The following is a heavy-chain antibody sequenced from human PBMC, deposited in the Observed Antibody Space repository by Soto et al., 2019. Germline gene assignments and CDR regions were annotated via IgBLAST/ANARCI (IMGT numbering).Heavy chain of an antibody. CDR3: ARHGSK. V-gene: IGHV4-39*01. Sequence: PXATLSLTCTVSGVSISNSSYYWGWIRRPPGKGLEWIGTIYYSGITYYNPSLKSRVTISVDTSKNQFSLKLTSVTAADTAVYYCARHGSKWGQRTLVTVSS. CDR2: IYYSGIT. CDR1: GVSISNSSYY. J-gene: IGHJ4*02.